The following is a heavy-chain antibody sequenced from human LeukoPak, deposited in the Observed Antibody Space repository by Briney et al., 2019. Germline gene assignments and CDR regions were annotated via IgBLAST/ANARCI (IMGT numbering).Heavy chain of an antibody. D-gene: IGHD4-17*01. V-gene: IGHV4-34*01. CDR1: GGSFSGYY. CDR2: INHSGST. J-gene: IGHJ4*02. CDR3: ARHYTVTPDY. Sequence: PSETLSLTCAVYGGSFSGYYWSWIRQPPGKGLEWIGEINHSGSTNYNPSLKSRVTISADTSKNQFSLKLSSVTAADTAVYYCARHYTVTPDYWGQGTLVTVSS.